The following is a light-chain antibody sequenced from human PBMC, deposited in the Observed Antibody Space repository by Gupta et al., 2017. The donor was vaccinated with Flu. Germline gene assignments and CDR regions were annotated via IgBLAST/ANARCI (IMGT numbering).Light chain of an antibody. CDR2: QVS. CDR3: MQGSRWPWA. Sequence: DVVMTQSPLSLPVTLGQPASISCRSSQSLVYSDGNIYLHWFQQRPGQSPRRLIYQVSHRESGVPDRFSGSGSGTDFTLKISRVEAEDVGVYYCMQGSRWPWAFGQGTKVESK. CDR1: QSLVYSDGNIY. V-gene: IGKV2-30*01. J-gene: IGKJ1*01.